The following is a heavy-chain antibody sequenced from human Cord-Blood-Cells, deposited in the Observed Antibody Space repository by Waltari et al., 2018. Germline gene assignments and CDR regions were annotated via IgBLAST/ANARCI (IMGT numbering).Heavy chain of an antibody. CDR1: GGSFSGCS. Sequence: LQLQQWGAGLLKPSEPLSLTCAVYGGSFSGCSWSWIRQPPGKGLEWIGEINHSGSTNYNPSLKSRVTISVDTSKNQFSLKLSSVTAADTAVYYCARGGDSSSSVIDYWGQGTLVTVSS. CDR3: ARGGDSSSSVIDY. J-gene: IGHJ4*02. D-gene: IGHD6-6*01. CDR2: INHSGST. V-gene: IGHV4-34*01.